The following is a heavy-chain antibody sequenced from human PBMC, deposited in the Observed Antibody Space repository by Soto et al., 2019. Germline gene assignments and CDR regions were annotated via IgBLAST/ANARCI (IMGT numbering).Heavy chain of an antibody. Sequence: QVQLVESGGGVVQPGRSLRLSCAASGFTFSSYGMHWVRQAPGKGLEWVAVISYDGSNKYYADSVKGRFTISRDNSKITLYLQMNSLRAEATAVYYCAIGGESWYFDLWGRGTLVNVA. V-gene: IGHV3-30*03. CDR3: AIGGESWYFDL. CDR2: ISYDGSNK. D-gene: IGHD4-17*01. CDR1: GFTFSSYG. J-gene: IGHJ2*01.